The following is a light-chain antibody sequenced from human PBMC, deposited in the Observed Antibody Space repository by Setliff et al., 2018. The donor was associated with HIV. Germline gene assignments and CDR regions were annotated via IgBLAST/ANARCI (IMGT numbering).Light chain of an antibody. CDR3: SSYTTTGTYV. CDR2: EVS. V-gene: IGLV2-18*02. CDR1: SSDVGSYNR. J-gene: IGLJ1*01. Sequence: QSVLAQPPSVSGSPGQSVTISCTGTSSDVGSYNRVSWYQQPPGTAPKLIIYEVSLLPSGVPDRFSGSKSGNTASLTISGLQAEDEADYYCSSYTTTGTYVFGSGTRSPS.